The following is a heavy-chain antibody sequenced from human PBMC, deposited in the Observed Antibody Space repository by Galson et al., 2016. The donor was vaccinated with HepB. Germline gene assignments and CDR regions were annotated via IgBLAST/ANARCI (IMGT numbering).Heavy chain of an antibody. J-gene: IGHJ4*02. CDR1: GFTFNSYG. Sequence: SLRLSCAASGFTFNSYGMHWVRQAPGEGLEWVALVWYDEINKFYRDSVKGRFTISRDNSKNTLYLQMNNLRAEDTAVYYCASGTTMTPDYFDYCGQGTLVTVSS. V-gene: IGHV3-33*01. CDR3: ASGTTMTPDYFDY. D-gene: IGHD4-17*01. CDR2: VWYDEINK.